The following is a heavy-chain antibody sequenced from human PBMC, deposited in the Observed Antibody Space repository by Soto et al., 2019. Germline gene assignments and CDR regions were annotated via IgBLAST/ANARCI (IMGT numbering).Heavy chain of an antibody. Sequence: ASVKVSCKASGYTFTSYYMHWVRQAPGQGLEWMGIINANSGSTSYAQKLQGRVTMTTDTSTSTAYMELRSLRSDDTAVYYCARDTPGTIFGVVINLDVWGKGTTVTVSS. J-gene: IGHJ6*04. D-gene: IGHD3-3*01. CDR1: GYTFTSYY. V-gene: IGHV1-46*01. CDR3: ARDTPGTIFGVVINLDV. CDR2: INANSGST.